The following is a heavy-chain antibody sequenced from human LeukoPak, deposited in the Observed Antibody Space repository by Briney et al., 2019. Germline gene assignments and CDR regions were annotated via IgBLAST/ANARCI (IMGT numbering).Heavy chain of an antibody. J-gene: IGHJ4*02. D-gene: IGHD1-26*01. CDR3: ARDEGDSGSYLVDY. Sequence: ASVKVSCKASGYTFTSYGISWVRQAPGQGLEWMGWISAYDGNTNYAQKLQGRVTMTTDTSTSTAYMELRSLRSDDTAVYYCARDEGDSGSYLVDYWGQGTLVTVSS. CDR1: GYTFTSYG. CDR2: ISAYDGNT. V-gene: IGHV1-18*01.